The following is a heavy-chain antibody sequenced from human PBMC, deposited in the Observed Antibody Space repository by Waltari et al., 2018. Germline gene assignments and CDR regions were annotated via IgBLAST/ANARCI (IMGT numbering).Heavy chain of an antibody. CDR2: ISSSSSYI. V-gene: IGHV3-21*01. CDR3: ARDRGGGWFDY. D-gene: IGHD6-19*01. Sequence: EVQLVESGGGLVKPGGSLRLSCAASGFTFSSYSMNWVRQAPGKGLEWVSSISSSSSYIYYADSVKGRFTISRDNAKNSLYLQMNSLRAEDTAVYYCARDRGGGWFDYWPGNAGHRLL. J-gene: IGHJ4*02. CDR1: GFTFSSYS.